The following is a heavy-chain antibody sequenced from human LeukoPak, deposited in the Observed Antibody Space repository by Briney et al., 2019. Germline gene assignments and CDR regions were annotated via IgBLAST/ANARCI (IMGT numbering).Heavy chain of an antibody. Sequence: GGSLRLSCAASGFTFSNAWMSWVRQAPGKGXXWVGRIKSKTVGGTTDYAAPVKGRFTISRDDSKNTLYLQMNSLKTEDTAVYYCTRDGEFFDYWGQGTLVTVSS. D-gene: IGHD3-10*01. CDR2: IKSKTVGGTT. CDR1: GFTFSNAW. J-gene: IGHJ4*02. CDR3: TRDGEFFDY. V-gene: IGHV3-15*01.